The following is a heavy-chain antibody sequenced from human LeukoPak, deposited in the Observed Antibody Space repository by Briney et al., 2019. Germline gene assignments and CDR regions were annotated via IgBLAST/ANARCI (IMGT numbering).Heavy chain of an antibody. D-gene: IGHD3-22*01. V-gene: IGHV4-59*01. Sequence: SETLSLTCTVSGGSISGYYWSWIRQPPGKGLEWIGYIYSSGTTNYNPSLKSQITISLDTSKNQFSPKLSSVTAADTAVYYCARVSTHYYDSSGYYHPFDYWGQGTLVTVSS. J-gene: IGHJ4*02. CDR3: ARVSTHYYDSSGYYHPFDY. CDR2: IYSSGTT. CDR1: GGSISGYY.